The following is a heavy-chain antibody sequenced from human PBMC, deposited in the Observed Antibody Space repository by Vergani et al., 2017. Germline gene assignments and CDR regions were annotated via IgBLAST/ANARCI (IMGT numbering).Heavy chain of an antibody. Sequence: EVQLLESGGGLVQPGGSLRLSCAASGFTFSSYAMSWVRQAPGKGLEWVSAISGSGGSTYYADSVKGRFTISRDNSKNTLYLQMNRLRAEDTAVYYCAKDNDFWSGYYSYFDYWGQGTLVTVSS. D-gene: IGHD3-3*01. CDR2: ISGSGGST. V-gene: IGHV3-23*01. J-gene: IGHJ4*02. CDR1: GFTFSSYA. CDR3: AKDNDFWSGYYSYFDY.